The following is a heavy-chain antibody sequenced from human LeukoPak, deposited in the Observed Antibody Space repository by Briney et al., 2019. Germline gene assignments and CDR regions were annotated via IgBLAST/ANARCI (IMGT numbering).Heavy chain of an antibody. D-gene: IGHD3-10*01. CDR1: SGSFSDYY. CDR3: ARGVGHY. V-gene: IGHV4-34*01. J-gene: IGHJ4*02. CDR2: INHSGST. Sequence: PSETLSLTCAVYSGSFSDYYWNWFRQPPGKGLEWIGEINHSGSTNFNPSLKSRVTISVDTSKNQFSLRLSSVTAADTAVYYCARGVGHYWGQGTLVTVSS.